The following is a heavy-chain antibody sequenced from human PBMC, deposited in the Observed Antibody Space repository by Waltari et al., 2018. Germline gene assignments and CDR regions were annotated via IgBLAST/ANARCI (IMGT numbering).Heavy chain of an antibody. CDR1: GLALRTSF. CDR3: ARVARGTLYDAFDI. V-gene: IGHV3-66*01. D-gene: IGHD1-26*01. J-gene: IGHJ3*02. Sequence: EVQLMESGGGLVQPGGSLSLSCVASGLALRTSFMSWVRQAPGKGLEWVSAIFSGDTTYYTDSVKGRFSTSRDNSKNTLFLQMNSLRAEDTAVYYCARVARGTLYDAFDIWGQGTMVTVSS. CDR2: IFSGDTT.